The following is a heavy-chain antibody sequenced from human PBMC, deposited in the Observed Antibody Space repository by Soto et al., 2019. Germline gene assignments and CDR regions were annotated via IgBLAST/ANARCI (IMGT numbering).Heavy chain of an antibody. Sequence: EVQLLESGGGLVQPGGSLRLSCAASGFTFSRYGMSWVRQAPGKGLEWVSAISGSGGSTYYADSVKGRFTISRDNSKNTLYLQMNSLRAEDTAVYYCAKSITVTAGTIDYWGQGTLVTVSS. CDR2: ISGSGGST. CDR3: AKSITVTAGTIDY. D-gene: IGHD4-17*01. J-gene: IGHJ4*02. CDR1: GFTFSRYG. V-gene: IGHV3-23*01.